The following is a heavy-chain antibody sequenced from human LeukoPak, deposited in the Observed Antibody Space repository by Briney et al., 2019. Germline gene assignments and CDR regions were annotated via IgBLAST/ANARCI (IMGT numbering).Heavy chain of an antibody. Sequence: SSETLTLTCAVSGYSVSSGYFWGWLRQPPGKGLEWIATIYNNGNTHYNPSLKGRFTISVDTSKNQFYLKMSSLTAADTAVYYGTGGVALSDEGIIDSWGQGTVATVSS. D-gene: IGHD2/OR15-2a*01. J-gene: IGHJ4*02. CDR1: GYSVSSGYF. CDR3: TGGVALSDEGIIDS. CDR2: IYNNGNT. V-gene: IGHV4-38-2*01.